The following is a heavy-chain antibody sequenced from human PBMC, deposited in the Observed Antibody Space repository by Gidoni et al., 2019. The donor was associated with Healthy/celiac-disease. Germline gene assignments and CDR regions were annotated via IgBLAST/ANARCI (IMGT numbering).Heavy chain of an antibody. CDR2: ISSSSSTI. V-gene: IGHV3-48*01. D-gene: IGHD3-10*01. Sequence: EVQLVESGGGLVQPGGSLRLSCAASGFTFSSYSMNWVRQAPGKGLEWVSYISSSSSTIYYADSVKGRFTISRDNAKNSLYLQMNSLRAEDTAVYYCAPGAYGSGHSFDYWGQGTLVTVSS. J-gene: IGHJ4*02. CDR1: GFTFSSYS. CDR3: APGAYGSGHSFDY.